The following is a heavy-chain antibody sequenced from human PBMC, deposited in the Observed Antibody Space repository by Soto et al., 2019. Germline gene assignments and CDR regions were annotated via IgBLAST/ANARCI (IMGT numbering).Heavy chain of an antibody. CDR1: GGSIRSHN. V-gene: IGHV4-59*08. Sequence: QVQLQESGPGLVKPSETLSLTCSVPGGSIRSHNWSWIRQPPGKGLEWIGCLYYSAMTEYNPSLKRRVTISADTSNNQVSLKLSSVTAADTAVYYCARHRFDSLKGYPYYYYMDVWGKGTAVTVSS. J-gene: IGHJ6*03. CDR3: ARHRFDSLKGYPYYYYMDV. CDR2: LYYSAMT. D-gene: IGHD3-3*01.